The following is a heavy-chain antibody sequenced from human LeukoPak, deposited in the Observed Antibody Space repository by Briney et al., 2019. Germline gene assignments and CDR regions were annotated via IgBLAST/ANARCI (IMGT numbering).Heavy chain of an antibody. D-gene: IGHD2-2*01. Sequence: PGGSLRLSCAAPGFTFSTSAMHWVRQAPGKGLECVAFIQSDGSYKHYSDSVKGRFTISRDNSKNTLYLEMNSLRVVDTGVYYCATHCSGTTCHRDYWGQGTLVTVSS. CDR2: IQSDGSYK. CDR3: ATHCSGTTCHRDY. J-gene: IGHJ4*02. V-gene: IGHV3-30*02. CDR1: GFTFSTSA.